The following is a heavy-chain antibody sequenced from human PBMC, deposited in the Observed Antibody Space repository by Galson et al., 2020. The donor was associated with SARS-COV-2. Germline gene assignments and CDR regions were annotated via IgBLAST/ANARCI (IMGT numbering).Heavy chain of an antibody. D-gene: IGHD2-2*01. CDR2: ISSSSSTI. J-gene: IGHJ4*02. V-gene: IGHV3-48*04. CDR3: ARWVVVPAALIDY. Sequence: GESLTISCAASGFTFSSYSMNWVRQAPGKGLEWVSYISSSSSTIYYADSVKGRFTISRDNAKNSLYLQMNSLRAEDTAVYYCARWVVVPAALIDYWGQGTLVTVSS. CDR1: GFTFSSYS.